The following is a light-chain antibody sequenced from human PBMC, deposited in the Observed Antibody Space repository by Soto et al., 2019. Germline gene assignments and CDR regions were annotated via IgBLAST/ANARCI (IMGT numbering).Light chain of an antibody. J-gene: IGKJ2*01. V-gene: IGKV3-15*01. Sequence: EIVLTQSPATLSVSPGERATLSCRTSQSVGSNLAWYQQKPGQAPRLLIYGAFIRAPGFPVTFWGTGSGSEFTLTISSLQSEDGALYYCQQYDKWPYTFGQGTNLEIK. CDR3: QQYDKWPYT. CDR1: QSVGSN. CDR2: GAF.